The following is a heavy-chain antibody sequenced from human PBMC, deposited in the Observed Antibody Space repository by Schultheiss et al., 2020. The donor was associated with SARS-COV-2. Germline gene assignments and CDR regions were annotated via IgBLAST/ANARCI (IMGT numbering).Heavy chain of an antibody. Sequence: GESLKISCAASGFTFDDYAMHWVRQAPGKGLEWVSGINSDGSSTSYADSVKGRFTISRDNAKNTLYLQMNSLRAEDTAVYYCARDPTGYCSSTSCPGGFDYWGQGTLVTVSS. J-gene: IGHJ4*02. D-gene: IGHD2-2*01. CDR1: GFTFDDYA. V-gene: IGHV3-74*01. CDR3: ARDPTGYCSSTSCPGGFDY. CDR2: INSDGSST.